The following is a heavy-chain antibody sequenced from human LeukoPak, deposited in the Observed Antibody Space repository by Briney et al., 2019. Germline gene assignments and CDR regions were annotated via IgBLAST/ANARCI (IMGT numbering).Heavy chain of an antibody. CDR3: ARESVAGTGYYYYYYGMDV. V-gene: IGHV3-30*03. CDR2: ISYDGSNK. J-gene: IGHJ6*02. D-gene: IGHD6-19*01. CDR1: GLTFSSFG. Sequence: GGSLRLSCAASGLTFSSFGMHWVRQAPGKGLEWVAVISYDGSNKYYADSVKGRFTISRDNSKNTLYLQMNSLRAEDTAVYYCARESVAGTGYYYYYYGMDVWGQGTTVTVSS.